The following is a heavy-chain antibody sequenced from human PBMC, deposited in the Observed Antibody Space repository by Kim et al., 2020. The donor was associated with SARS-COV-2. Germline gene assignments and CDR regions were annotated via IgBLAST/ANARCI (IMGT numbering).Heavy chain of an antibody. D-gene: IGHD2-8*02. CDR2: ISGTTNSK. J-gene: IGHJ4*02. CDR1: GFTFSEHD. Sequence: GGSLRLSCAASGFTFSEHDMTWIRQAPGKGLEWVAYISGTTNSKYYADAVKVRFTISMYNAKNSQYLQMNSLRAEDTALDECVSGRGRCYGWVVYWGLGT. V-gene: IGHV3-11*04. CDR3: VSGRGRCYGWVVY.